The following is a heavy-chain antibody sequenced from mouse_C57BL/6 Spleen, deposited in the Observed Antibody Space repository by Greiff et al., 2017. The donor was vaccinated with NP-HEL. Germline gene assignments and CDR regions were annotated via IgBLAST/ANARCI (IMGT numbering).Heavy chain of an antibody. CDR2: INPSNGGT. CDR1: GYTFTSYW. J-gene: IGHJ1*03. D-gene: IGHD2-3*01. CDR3: ARADGYYVYFDV. V-gene: IGHV1-53*01. Sequence: VQLQQSGPELVKPGASVKLSCKASGYTFTSYWMHWVKQRPGQGLEWLGNINPSNGGTNYNEKFKSKATLTVDKSSSTAYMQLSSLTSEDSAVYYCARADGYYVYFDVWGTGTTVTVSS.